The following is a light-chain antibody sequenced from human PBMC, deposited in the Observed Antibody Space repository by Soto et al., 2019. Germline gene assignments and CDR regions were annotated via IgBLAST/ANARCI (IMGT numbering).Light chain of an antibody. CDR2: GAS. CDR3: QQYNTWPRT. J-gene: IGKJ1*01. V-gene: IGKV3-15*01. Sequence: EIVMTQSPDNLSVSLGQGATLSCRASQPISRNLAWYQQKPGQAPRLLIYGASTRATDIPGRFSGGGSGTEFTRTVSILQAEDFAIYCCQQYNTWPRTFGQGTKLEVK. CDR1: QPISRN.